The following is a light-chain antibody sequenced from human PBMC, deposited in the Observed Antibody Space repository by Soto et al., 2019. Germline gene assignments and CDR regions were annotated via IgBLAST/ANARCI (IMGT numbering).Light chain of an antibody. CDR2: GAS. V-gene: IGKV3-15*01. Sequence: EIVMTQSPATLSVSPGERATLSCRASQSVSSNLAWYQQKPGQAPRLLIYGASTRATGIPARFSGSGSVTEFTLTISSLQSEDFAVYYCQLDDTFGQGTKLEIK. CDR3: QLDDT. CDR1: QSVSSN. J-gene: IGKJ2*01.